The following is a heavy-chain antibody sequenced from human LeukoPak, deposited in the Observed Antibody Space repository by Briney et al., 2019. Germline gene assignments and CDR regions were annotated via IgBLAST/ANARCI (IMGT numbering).Heavy chain of an antibody. CDR2: ISGSGGST. J-gene: IGHJ4*02. CDR3: AKLRRITMIVGPDY. Sequence: GGSLRLSCAASGFTFSSYAMSWVRQAPGKGLEWVSAISGSGGSTYYADSVKGRFTISRDNSKNTLYLQMNSLRAEDTAVYYCAKLRRITMIVGPDYWGQGTLVTVSS. V-gene: IGHV3-23*01. D-gene: IGHD3-22*01. CDR1: GFTFSSYA.